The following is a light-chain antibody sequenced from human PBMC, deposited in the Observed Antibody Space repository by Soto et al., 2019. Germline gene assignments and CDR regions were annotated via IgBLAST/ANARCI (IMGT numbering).Light chain of an antibody. CDR1: QSVSSSY. CDR2: GAS. Sequence: EIVLTQSPGTVSLSPGERATLSCRASQSVSSSYLAWYQQRPGQAPRLLIYGASRRAAGIPDRFSGSGSGKDFTLTISRLEPEDFAVYYCQQFAASPFTFGPGTRVDIK. CDR3: QQFAASPFT. J-gene: IGKJ3*01. V-gene: IGKV3-20*01.